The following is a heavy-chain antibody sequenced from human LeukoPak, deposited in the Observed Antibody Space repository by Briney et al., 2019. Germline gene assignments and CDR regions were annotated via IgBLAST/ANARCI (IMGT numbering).Heavy chain of an antibody. D-gene: IGHD2-21*01. CDR1: GFTFSNHG. V-gene: IGHV3-23*01. CDR2: VSPPGGGT. Sequence: AGGSLRLSCAASGFTFSNHGMNWVRQAPGKGLEWLSGVSPPGGGTYYADSVKGRFTISRDDSKNTLSLQMNSLRVEDTAVYYCAKVIPPKVDAFDIWGQGTMVTVSS. CDR3: AKVIPPKVDAFDI. J-gene: IGHJ3*02.